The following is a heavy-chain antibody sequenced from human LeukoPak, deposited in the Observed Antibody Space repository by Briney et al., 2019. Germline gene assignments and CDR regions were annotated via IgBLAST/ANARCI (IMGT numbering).Heavy chain of an antibody. Sequence: GGSLRLSCAASGFTFSSYSMNWVRQAPGKGLEWVSSISSSSSYIYYADSVKGRFTISRDNAKNSLYLQMNSLRAEDTAVYYCARASGGLPSRWGFDYWGQGTLVTVSS. CDR3: ARASGGLPSRWGFDY. D-gene: IGHD2/OR15-2a*01. CDR2: ISSSSSYI. V-gene: IGHV3-21*01. CDR1: GFTFSSYS. J-gene: IGHJ4*02.